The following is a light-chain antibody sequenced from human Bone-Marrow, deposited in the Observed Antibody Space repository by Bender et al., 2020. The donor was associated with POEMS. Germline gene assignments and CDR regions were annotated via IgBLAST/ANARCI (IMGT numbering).Light chain of an antibody. Sequence: QSALTQPASVSGSPGQSITLSCTGTSSDVGAYDFVSWYQQHPGKGPKLVIYEVTNRGPGISNRFSGSKSGNTALLPSSGLQGEDEAHYYCNSYLTDTSLAFGGGNKVPVL. CDR1: SSDVGAYDF. CDR3: NSYLTDTSLA. J-gene: IGLJ3*02. CDR2: EVT. V-gene: IGLV2-14*01.